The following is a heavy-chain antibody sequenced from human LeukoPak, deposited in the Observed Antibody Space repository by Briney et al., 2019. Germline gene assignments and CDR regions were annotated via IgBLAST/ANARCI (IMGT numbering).Heavy chain of an antibody. D-gene: IGHD3-16*02. Sequence: SQTLSLTCSVSGGSISSGGNYWSWLRQLPGKGLEWIGYIYYVGNTNFNPSLKSRLSMSVDTSTNQFSLSLTSVTAADTALYFCARTEVIGSTRYFDYWGQGAMVTVSS. J-gene: IGHJ4*02. CDR1: GGSISSGGNY. V-gene: IGHV4-31*03. CDR2: IYYVGNT. CDR3: ARTEVIGSTRYFDY.